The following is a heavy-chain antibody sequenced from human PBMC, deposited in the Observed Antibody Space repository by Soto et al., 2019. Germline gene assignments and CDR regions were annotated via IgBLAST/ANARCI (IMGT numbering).Heavy chain of an antibody. CDR3: ARTYYYGSGSEPTFDY. J-gene: IGHJ4*02. Sequence: SETLSLTCTVAGGSISSSSYYWGWNRQPPGKGLEWIGSIYYSGSTYYNPSLKSRVTISVDTFKNQFSLKLSSVTAADTAVYYCARTYYYGSGSEPTFDYWGQGTLVTVSS. CDR2: IYYSGST. CDR1: GGSISSSSYY. V-gene: IGHV4-39*01. D-gene: IGHD3-10*01.